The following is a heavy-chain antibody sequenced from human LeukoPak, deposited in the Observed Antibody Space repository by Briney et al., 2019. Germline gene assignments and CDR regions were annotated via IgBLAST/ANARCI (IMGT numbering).Heavy chain of an antibody. CDR3: PRGSKQQLPRDYQYAMDV. D-gene: IGHD6-13*01. CDR2: VRDKANTHTT. V-gene: IGHV3-72*01. J-gene: IGHJ6*02. Sequence: PGGSLRLSCAASGVTFSDHYMDWVRQAPGKGLEWVGRVRDKANTHTTEYPSSVKGRFTVSRDDSKNSLWLQMNSLKTEDTAVYFCPRGSKQQLPRDYQYAMDVWGPGTTVTVSS. CDR1: GVTFSDHY.